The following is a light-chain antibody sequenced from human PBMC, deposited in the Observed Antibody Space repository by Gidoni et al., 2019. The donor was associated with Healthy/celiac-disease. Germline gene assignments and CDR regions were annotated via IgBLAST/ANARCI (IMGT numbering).Light chain of an antibody. CDR2: EVR. J-gene: IGLJ2*01. CDR1: SSDVGGYHY. Sequence: QSALTQPASVSGSPGQSITISCTGTSSDVGGYHYVSWYQQHPGKAPKLMIYEVRNRPSGVPDRFSGSKSGNTASLTISGLQAEDEADYYCSSYTSSSTLVFGGGTKLTVL. V-gene: IGLV2-14*01. CDR3: SSYTSSSTLV.